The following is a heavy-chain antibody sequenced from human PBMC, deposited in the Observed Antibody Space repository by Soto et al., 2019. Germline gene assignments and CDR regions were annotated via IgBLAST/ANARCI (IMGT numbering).Heavy chain of an antibody. CDR2: ISWSSGSI. CDR1: GFIFDDYA. V-gene: IGHV3-9*01. D-gene: IGHD6-13*01. J-gene: IGHJ4*02. Sequence: PGGSLRLSCAASGFIFDDYAMHWVRQAPGKGLEWVSGISWSSGSIGYADSVKGRFTISRDNAKNSLYLQMNSLRAEDTALYYCAKGPYSTTWFQSPLDYWGQGTLVTVSS. CDR3: AKGPYSTTWFQSPLDY.